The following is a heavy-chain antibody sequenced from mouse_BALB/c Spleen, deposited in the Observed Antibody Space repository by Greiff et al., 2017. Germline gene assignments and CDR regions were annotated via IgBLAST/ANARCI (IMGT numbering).Heavy chain of an antibody. Sequence: EVKLMESGPGLVKPSQSLSLTCSVTGYSITSGYYWNWIRQFPGNKLEWMGYISYDGSNNYNPSLKNRISSTRDTSKNQFFLKLNSVTTEDTATYYCARVNYRYDVYFDYWGQGTTLTVSS. CDR3: ARVNYRYDVYFDY. D-gene: IGHD2-14*01. CDR2: ISYDGSN. V-gene: IGHV3-6*02. CDR1: GYSITSGYY. J-gene: IGHJ2*01.